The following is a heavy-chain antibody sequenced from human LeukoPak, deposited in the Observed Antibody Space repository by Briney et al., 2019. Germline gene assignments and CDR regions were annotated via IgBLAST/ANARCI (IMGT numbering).Heavy chain of an antibody. J-gene: IGHJ4*02. CDR1: GYTFTGYY. CDR3: ARTTQDTFGGVIASDY. D-gene: IGHD3-16*02. V-gene: IGHV1-2*02. CDR2: INPNSGGT. Sequence: ASVKVSCKASGYTFTGYYMHWVRQAPGQGLEWMGWINPNSGGTYYAQKFQGRVTMTRDTSISTAYMELSRLRSDDTAVYYCARTTQDTFGGVIASDYWGQGTLVTVSS.